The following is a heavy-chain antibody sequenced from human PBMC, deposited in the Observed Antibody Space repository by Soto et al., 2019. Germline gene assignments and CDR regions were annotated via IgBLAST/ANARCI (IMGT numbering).Heavy chain of an antibody. CDR3: AKDNWGEVATRLDAFDI. D-gene: IGHD5-12*01. CDR1: GFTFSSYA. V-gene: IGHV3-23*01. Sequence: PVGSLRLSCAASGFTFSSYAMSWVRQAPGKGLEWVSAISGSGGSTYYADSVKGRFTISRDNSKNTLYLQMNSLRAEDTAVYYCAKDNWGEVATRLDAFDIWGQGTMVTVSS. CDR2: ISGSGGST. J-gene: IGHJ3*02.